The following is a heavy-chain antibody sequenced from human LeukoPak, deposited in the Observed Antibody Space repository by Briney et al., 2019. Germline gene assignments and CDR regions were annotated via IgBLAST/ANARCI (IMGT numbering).Heavy chain of an antibody. V-gene: IGHV4-34*01. Sequence: SETLSLTCAVYGGSFSGYYWSWIRQPPGKGLEWIGEINHSGSTNYNPSLKSRVTISVDTSKSQFSLKLSSVTAADTAVYYCASAPPRYMDVWGKGTTVTVSS. CDR1: GGSFSGYY. J-gene: IGHJ6*03. CDR3: ASAPPRYMDV. CDR2: INHSGST. D-gene: IGHD6-6*01.